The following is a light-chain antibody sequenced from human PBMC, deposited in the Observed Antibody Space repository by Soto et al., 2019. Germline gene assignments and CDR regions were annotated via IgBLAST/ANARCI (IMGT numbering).Light chain of an antibody. J-gene: IGKJ1*01. CDR2: GAS. V-gene: IGKV3-15*01. CDR3: QQYNDWPAT. Sequence: VMTQSPATLSVSPGERATLSCWASETVATNLAWYQQKPGQAPRLLIFGASTRATGIPARFSGSGSGTEFTLTVSSLQSEDFAVYHCQQYNDWPATFGQGTKVDIK. CDR1: ETVATN.